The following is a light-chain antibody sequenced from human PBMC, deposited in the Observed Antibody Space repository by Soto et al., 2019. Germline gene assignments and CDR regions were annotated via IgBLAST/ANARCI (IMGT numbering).Light chain of an antibody. Sequence: QSVLTQPPSASGTPGQRATISCSGSSSNIGSNTVNWYQQLPGTAPKLLIYGGSSRPSGVPDRFSGSKSGTSASLAITGLQAEDEADYYCQSYDRSLSGTVFGTGTKVTVL. J-gene: IGLJ1*01. CDR2: GGS. CDR1: SSNIGSNT. CDR3: QSYDRSLSGTV. V-gene: IGLV1-40*01.